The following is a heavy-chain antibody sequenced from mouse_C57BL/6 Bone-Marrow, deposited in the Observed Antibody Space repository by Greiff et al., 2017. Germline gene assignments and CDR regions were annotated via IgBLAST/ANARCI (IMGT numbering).Heavy chain of an antibody. CDR1: GYTFTDHT. CDR3: ARDYYASYYFDY. CDR2: IYPRDGST. D-gene: IGHD1-1*01. V-gene: IGHV1-78*01. Sequence: VQLVESDAELVKPGASVKISCKVSGYTFTDHTIHWMKQRPEQGLEWIGYIYPRDGSTKYYEKFKGKATLTADKSSSTAYMQLNSLTSEDSAVYFCARDYYASYYFDYWGQGTTLTVSS. J-gene: IGHJ2*01.